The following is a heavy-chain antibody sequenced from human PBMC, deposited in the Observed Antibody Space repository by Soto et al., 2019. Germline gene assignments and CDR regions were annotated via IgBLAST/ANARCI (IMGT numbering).Heavy chain of an antibody. Sequence: SETLSLTCAVYGGSFSGYYWSWIRQPPGKGLEWIGEINHSGSTNYNPSLKSRVTISVDRSKNQFSLKLSSVTAADTAVYYCARGDCSGGSCYSDYWGQGTLVTVSS. D-gene: IGHD2-15*01. J-gene: IGHJ4*02. CDR3: ARGDCSGGSCYSDY. V-gene: IGHV4-34*01. CDR1: GGSFSGYY. CDR2: INHSGST.